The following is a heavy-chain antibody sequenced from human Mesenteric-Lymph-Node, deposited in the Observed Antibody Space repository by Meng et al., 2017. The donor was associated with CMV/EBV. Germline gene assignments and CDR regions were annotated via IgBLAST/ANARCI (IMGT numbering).Heavy chain of an antibody. Sequence: GESLKISCAASGFIFQNFAMHWVRQAPGKGLEWVAVTSDDGRKNYYAASVKGRFTISRDISKNTFSLQMTSLRAEDTAVYYCARSSPETTVTPSYYSYGMDVWGQGTTVTVSS. CDR1: GFIFQNFA. V-gene: IGHV3-30*14. J-gene: IGHJ6*02. D-gene: IGHD4-17*01. CDR2: TSDDGRKN. CDR3: ARSSPETTVTPSYYSYGMDV.